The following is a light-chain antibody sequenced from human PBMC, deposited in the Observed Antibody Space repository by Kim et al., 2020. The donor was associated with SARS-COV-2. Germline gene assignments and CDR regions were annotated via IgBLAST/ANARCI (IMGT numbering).Light chain of an antibody. J-gene: IGLJ1*01. CDR1: QVGSTF. V-gene: IGLV3-1*01. CDR2: QDT. CDR3: LAWDSSTYV. Sequence: VSPGKTARIGCSGAQVGSTFTSWYQQKPGQSPVLVIHQDTERPSGIPGRFSATKSGNTATLTISGTQPLDEADYYCLAWDSSTYVFGTGTKVTVL.